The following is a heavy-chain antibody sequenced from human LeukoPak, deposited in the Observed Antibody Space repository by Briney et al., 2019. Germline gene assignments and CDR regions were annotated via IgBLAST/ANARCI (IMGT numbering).Heavy chain of an antibody. D-gene: IGHD2-15*01. CDR3: TRGYSTTPGDY. CDR2: IMSDGSRT. Sequence: PGRSLRLSCAASGFTFSRHWMYWVRQAPGKGLVWVSRIMSDGSRTSYADSVKGRFTISRDNAKNTLYLQMNSLRAEDTAVYYCTRGYSTTPGDYWGQGTLVTVSS. CDR1: GFTFSRHW. V-gene: IGHV3-74*01. J-gene: IGHJ4*02.